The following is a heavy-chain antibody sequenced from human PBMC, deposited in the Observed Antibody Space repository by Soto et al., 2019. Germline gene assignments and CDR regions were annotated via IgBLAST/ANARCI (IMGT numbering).Heavy chain of an antibody. V-gene: IGHV2-5*02. CDR3: AHKGGRGAAMDV. CDR2: IYWDDDE. Sequence: QITLKESGPTLVKPTQTLTLTCTFSGFSLSSSGVGVGWIRQPPGKALQWLKLIYWDDDERYSPSLKSRLTIIKETSKHQVVLTLTNMDPEDTATYFCAHKGGRGAAMDVWGQGTTVTVSS. CDR1: GFSLSSSGVG. J-gene: IGHJ6*02. D-gene: IGHD2-15*01.